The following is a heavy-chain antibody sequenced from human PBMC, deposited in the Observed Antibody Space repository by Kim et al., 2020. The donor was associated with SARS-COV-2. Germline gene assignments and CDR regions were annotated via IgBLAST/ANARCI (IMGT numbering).Heavy chain of an antibody. V-gene: IGHV5-51*01. CDR1: GYTFTTSW. J-gene: IGHJ3*01. CDR3: ARSYGDQAFDV. Sequence: GESLKISCKGSGYTFTTSWIAWVLQMPGKGLEYMGIIYPGDSGTRYNQSFEGQVTISDDKSISTVFLHWGSLKASDTAMYYCARSYGDQAFDVWGQGTMITVSS. D-gene: IGHD4-17*01. CDR2: IYPGDSGT.